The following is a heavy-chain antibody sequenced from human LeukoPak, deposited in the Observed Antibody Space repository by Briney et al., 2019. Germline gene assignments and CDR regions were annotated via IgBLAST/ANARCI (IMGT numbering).Heavy chain of an antibody. CDR1: GGSISSGGYS. CDR2: MYDSGST. V-gene: IGHV4-30-2*01. Sequence: SETLSLTCAVSGGSISSGGYSWSWIRRPSGKGMEWIGYMYDSGSTYYNPSLKSRVTISVDRSKNQFSLKLSSVTAADTAVYYCARDHNSCSGGSCYSYGMDVWGQGTTVTVSS. J-gene: IGHJ6*02. CDR3: ARDHNSCSGGSCYSYGMDV. D-gene: IGHD2-15*01.